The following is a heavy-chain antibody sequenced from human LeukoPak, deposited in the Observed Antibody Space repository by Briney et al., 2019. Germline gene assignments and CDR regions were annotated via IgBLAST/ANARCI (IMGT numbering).Heavy chain of an antibody. Sequence: GSLRLSCAASGFTFSDYYMSWIRQAPGKGLEWVSYISSSGSTIYHADSVKGRFTISRDNAKNSLYLQMNSLRAEDTAVYYCAGEAEGLDTMIVVVPYPYWGQGTLVTVSS. CDR3: AGEAEGLDTMIVVVPYPY. D-gene: IGHD3-22*01. CDR2: ISSSGSTI. J-gene: IGHJ4*02. CDR1: GFTFSDYY. V-gene: IGHV3-11*01.